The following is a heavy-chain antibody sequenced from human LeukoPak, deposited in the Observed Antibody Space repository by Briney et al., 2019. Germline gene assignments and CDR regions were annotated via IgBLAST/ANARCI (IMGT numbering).Heavy chain of an antibody. V-gene: IGHV3-21*01. CDR1: GFTFSTHG. CDR3: TIYGGNFMVGY. D-gene: IGHD4-23*01. J-gene: IGHJ4*02. Sequence: GGSLRLSCAASGFTFSTHGMHWVRQAPGKGLEWVSSISSSSSYIYYADSVKGRFTISRDNAKNSLYLQMNSLRAEDTAVYYCTIYGGNFMVGYWGQGTLVTVSS. CDR2: ISSSSSYI.